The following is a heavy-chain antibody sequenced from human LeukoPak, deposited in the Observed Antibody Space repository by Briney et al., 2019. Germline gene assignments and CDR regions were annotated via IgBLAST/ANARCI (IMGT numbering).Heavy chain of an antibody. V-gene: IGHV4-4*07. CDR1: GCSLSSYY. J-gene: IGHJ4*02. Sequence: KPSETLSLACSVSGCSLSSYYWGSVRQPAGKGLGWIGRIDTSSSTNYNPSLKSRITMSVATSKNQFSLKLSSVTAADTAVYYCARGGYDILTGFDYWGRGPLVTASS. D-gene: IGHD3-9*01. CDR2: IDTSSST. CDR3: ARGGYDILTGFDY.